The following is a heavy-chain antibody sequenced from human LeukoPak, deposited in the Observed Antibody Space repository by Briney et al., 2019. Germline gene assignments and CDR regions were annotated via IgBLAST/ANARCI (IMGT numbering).Heavy chain of an antibody. Sequence: QPGGSLRLSCAASGFTFDDYAMHWVRQAPGKGLEWVSGISWNGGSIGYADSVKGRFTISRDNAKNSLYLQMNSLRAEDTALYYCAKGYYYNGSGYSDYWGQGTLVTVSS. CDR2: ISWNGGSI. J-gene: IGHJ4*02. CDR1: GFTFDDYA. D-gene: IGHD3-22*01. CDR3: AKGYYYNGSGYSDY. V-gene: IGHV3-9*01.